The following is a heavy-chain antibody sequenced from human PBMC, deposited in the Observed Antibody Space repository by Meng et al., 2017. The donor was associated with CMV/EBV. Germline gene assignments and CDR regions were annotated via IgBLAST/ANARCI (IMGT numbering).Heavy chain of an antibody. V-gene: IGHV4-38-2*02. D-gene: IGHD2-2*01. CDR3: ARGPYCSSTSCYPSWFDP. Sequence: SETLSLTCTVSGYSISSGYYWGWIRQPPGKGLEWIGSIYHSGSTYYNPSLKSRVTISVDTSKNQFSLKLSSVTAADTAVHYCARGPYCSSTSCYPSWFDPWGQGTLVTVSS. CDR1: GYSISSGYY. J-gene: IGHJ5*02. CDR2: IYHSGST.